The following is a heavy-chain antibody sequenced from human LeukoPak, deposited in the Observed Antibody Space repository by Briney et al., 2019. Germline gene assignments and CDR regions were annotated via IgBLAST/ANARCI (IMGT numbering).Heavy chain of an antibody. J-gene: IGHJ4*02. CDR3: ARGYSTGPAVY. Sequence: PGGSLRLSCAASGFTPSTYWMHWVRQTQGKGLVWVSRINSDGSSTTYADSVKGRFTISRDNDKNTLNLQMNSLRAEDTAVYYCARGYSTGPAVYWGQGTLVTVSP. D-gene: IGHD2-8*02. V-gene: IGHV3-74*01. CDR1: GFTPSTYW. CDR2: INSDGSST.